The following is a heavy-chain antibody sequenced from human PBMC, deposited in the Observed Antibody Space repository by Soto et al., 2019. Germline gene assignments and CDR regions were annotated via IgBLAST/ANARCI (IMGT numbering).Heavy chain of an antibody. CDR2: ISGSGGST. Sequence: GGSLRLSCAASGFTFSSYAMSWVRQAPGKGLEWVSAISGSGGSTYYADSVKGRFTISRDNSKNTLYLQMNSLRAEDTAVYYCAKDLGEYYDILTGYYMTEYFQHWGQGTLVTVSS. D-gene: IGHD3-9*01. J-gene: IGHJ1*01. CDR1: GFTFSSYA. V-gene: IGHV3-23*01. CDR3: AKDLGEYYDILTGYYMTEYFQH.